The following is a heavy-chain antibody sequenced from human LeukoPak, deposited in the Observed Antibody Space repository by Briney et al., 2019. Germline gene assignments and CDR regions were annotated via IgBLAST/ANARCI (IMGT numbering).Heavy chain of an antibody. J-gene: IGHJ4*02. Sequence: GASVQVSCKASGYTFTSYGISWVRQAPGQGLEWMGWISAYNGNTNYAQKLQGRVTMTTDTSTSTAYMELRSLRSDDTAVYYCAAHDYGDYPYYFDYWGQGTLVTVSS. CDR2: ISAYNGNT. CDR1: GYTFTSYG. V-gene: IGHV1-18*01. D-gene: IGHD4-17*01. CDR3: AAHDYGDYPYYFDY.